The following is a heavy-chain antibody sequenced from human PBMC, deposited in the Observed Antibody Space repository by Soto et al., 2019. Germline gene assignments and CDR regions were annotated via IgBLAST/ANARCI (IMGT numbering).Heavy chain of an antibody. D-gene: IGHD2-21*02. Sequence: EVHLVASGGGLVQPGGSLRLSCLASGFKFDYYWMHWVRQAPGEGLMWVSRLQTDGSHPDYAASVKGRFTISRDNAKNKLYLQMNNLRVDDTAVYYCGRGGDADYWGQGTLVPVSS. CDR2: LQTDGSHP. CDR1: GFKFDYYW. V-gene: IGHV3-74*01. J-gene: IGHJ4*02. CDR3: GRGGDADY.